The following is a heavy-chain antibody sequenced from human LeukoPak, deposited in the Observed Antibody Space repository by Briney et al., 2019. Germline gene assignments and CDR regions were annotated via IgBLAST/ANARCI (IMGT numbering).Heavy chain of an antibody. D-gene: IGHD3-22*01. Sequence: GGSLRLSCAASGFTFSSYAMHWVRQAPGKGQEWVAVISYDGSNKYYADSVKGRFTISRDNSKNTLYLQMNSLRAEDTAVYYCARDPDYYDSSGYVDYWGQGTLVTVSS. CDR2: ISYDGSNK. CDR1: GFTFSSYA. J-gene: IGHJ4*02. V-gene: IGHV3-30*04. CDR3: ARDPDYYDSSGYVDY.